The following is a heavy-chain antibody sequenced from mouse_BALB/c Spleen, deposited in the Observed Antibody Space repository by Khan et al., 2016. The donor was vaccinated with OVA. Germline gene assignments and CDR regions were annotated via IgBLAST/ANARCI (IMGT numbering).Heavy chain of an antibody. J-gene: IGHJ1*01. CDR2: ILPGRGST. D-gene: IGHD2-1*01. CDR3: ARFGNHWYFDV. Sequence: QVRLQQSGAELMKPGASMKISCKATGYTFSTYWTEWVKQRPGHGLEWIGEILPGRGSTNYNEKFKGKATFTADTSSNTAHMHLSSLTSEDSAVYYCARFGNHWYFDVWGAGTTVTVS. V-gene: IGHV1-9*01. CDR1: GYTFSTYW.